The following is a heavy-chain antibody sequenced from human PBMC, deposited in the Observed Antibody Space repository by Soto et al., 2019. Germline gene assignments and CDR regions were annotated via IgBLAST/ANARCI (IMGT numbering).Heavy chain of an antibody. J-gene: IGHJ5*02. D-gene: IGHD6-19*01. CDR2: ISGSGGST. CDR3: ARQGSGRESSNWFDH. Sequence: EVQLLESGGGLVQPGGSLRLSCAASGFTFTSYAMSWVRQAPGKGLDWVSGISGSGGSTYHAVSVKGRFTSSRDNSKNRRYRPRNTLTAEDTDVYYCARQGSGRESSNWFDHWCGGALIAVST. V-gene: IGHV3-23*01. CDR1: GFTFTSYA.